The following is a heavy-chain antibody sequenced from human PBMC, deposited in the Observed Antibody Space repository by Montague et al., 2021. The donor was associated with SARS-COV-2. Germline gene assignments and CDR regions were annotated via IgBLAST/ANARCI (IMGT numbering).Heavy chain of an antibody. J-gene: IGHJ3*02. CDR3: ARDTGISGAFDI. V-gene: IGHV4-31*03. CDR1: GGSISSGGYY. D-gene: IGHD2-15*01. Sequence: TLSLTCTVSGGSISSGGYYWSWIRQHPGKGLEWIGYIYCSGSTYYNPSLKSRVTISVDTSKNQFSLKLNSVTAADTAVYYCARDTGISGAFDIWGQGTMVTVSS. CDR2: IYCSGST.